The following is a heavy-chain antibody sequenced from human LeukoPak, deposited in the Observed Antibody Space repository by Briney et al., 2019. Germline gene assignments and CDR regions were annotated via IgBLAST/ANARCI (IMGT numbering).Heavy chain of an antibody. CDR2: INPSGGST. D-gene: IGHD3-16*01. CDR3: ARDLYVYMDV. Sequence: GASVKVSCKASGFTFTTYYMHWVRQAPGQGLEWMGIINPSGGSTSYTQKFQGRVTMTRDMSTSTVYMELSSLRSEDTAVYYCARDLYVYMDVWGKGTTVTVSS. J-gene: IGHJ6*03. CDR1: GFTFTTYY. V-gene: IGHV1-46*01.